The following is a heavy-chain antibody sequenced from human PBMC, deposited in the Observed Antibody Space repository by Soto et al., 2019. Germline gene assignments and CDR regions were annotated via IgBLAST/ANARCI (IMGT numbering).Heavy chain of an antibody. CDR2: IYYSGST. CDR3: AGDSKRGRYGMDV. D-gene: IGHD5-12*01. CDR1: GGSISSSSYY. Sequence: SETLSLTCTVSGGSISSSSYYWGWIRQPPGKGLEWIGSIYYSGSTYNPSLKSRVTISVDRSKNQFSLILNSVTAADTAVYYCAGDSKRGRYGMDVWGQGTTVTVSS. V-gene: IGHV4-39*07. J-gene: IGHJ6*02.